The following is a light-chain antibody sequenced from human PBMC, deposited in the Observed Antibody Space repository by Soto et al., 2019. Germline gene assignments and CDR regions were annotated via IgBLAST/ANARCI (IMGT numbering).Light chain of an antibody. CDR2: GGS. CDR1: QSVSSNY. V-gene: IGKV3-20*01. CDR3: QQFGISPVYT. J-gene: IGKJ2*01. Sequence: VVLTQSPGTLSLSPGEGGTLSCRASQSVSSNYLAWYQQKPGQAPRLLIYGGSRRATGIPDRFSGGGSGTDFTLTISRLEPEDVAVYFCQCQQFGISPVYTFGQGTKREIK.